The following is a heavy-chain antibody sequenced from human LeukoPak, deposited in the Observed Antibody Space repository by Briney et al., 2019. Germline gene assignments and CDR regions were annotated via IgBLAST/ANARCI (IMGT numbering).Heavy chain of an antibody. Sequence: ASVKVSCKASGYTFTGSGWYLYWLRQAPGQGLECVGWIHPNNGATLYAQKFQGRVAMTTDTSISTAYMELSRLRPDDTAMYYCARDGPAQMVDFDYWGQGTLVTVSS. J-gene: IGHJ4*02. CDR2: IHPNNGAT. CDR3: ARDGPAQMVDFDY. CDR1: GYTFTGSGWY. D-gene: IGHD3-10*01. V-gene: IGHV1-2*02.